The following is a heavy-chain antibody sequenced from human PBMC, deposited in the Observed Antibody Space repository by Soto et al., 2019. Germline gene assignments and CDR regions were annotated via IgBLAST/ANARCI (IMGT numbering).Heavy chain of an antibody. Sequence: GGSLRLSCAASGFTFSSYGMHWVRQAPGKGLEWVAVISYDGSNKYYADSVKGRFTISRDNSKNTLYLQMNSLRAEDTAVYYCAKASGGYGSSSVFDAFDIWGQGSMVTVSS. J-gene: IGHJ3*02. V-gene: IGHV3-30*18. CDR2: ISYDGSNK. CDR3: AKASGGYGSSSVFDAFDI. D-gene: IGHD6-6*01. CDR1: GFTFSSYG.